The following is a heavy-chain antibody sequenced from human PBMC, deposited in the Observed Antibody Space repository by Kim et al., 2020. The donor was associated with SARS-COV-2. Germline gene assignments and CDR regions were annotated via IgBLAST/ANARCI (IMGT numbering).Heavy chain of an antibody. V-gene: IGHV3-43*01. D-gene: IGHD2-15*01. CDR2: ISWDGGMT. CDR1: GFSLDDYT. J-gene: IGHJ4*02. CDR3: AKGGLQYGGKELDY. Sequence: GGSLRLSCVASGFSLDDYTMHWVRQAPGKGLEWVSLISWDGGMTYYADSVKGRFTTSRDNSKNSLYLQMGSLRTEDTALYYCAKGGLQYGGKELDYWGQGTLVTVSS.